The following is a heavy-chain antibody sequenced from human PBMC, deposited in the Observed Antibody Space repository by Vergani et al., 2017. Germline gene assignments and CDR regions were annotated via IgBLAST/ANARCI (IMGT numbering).Heavy chain of an antibody. CDR2: IYTSGRT. CDR3: ARDPFMTPDY. V-gene: IGHV4-61*02. CDR1: GDSISSGSYY. Sequence: QVQLQESGPGLVKPSQTLSLTCTVSGDSISSGSYYWSWIRQPAGKGLEWIGRIYTSGRTNYNPSLNSRVTISVDTSKNQFSLKLGSVTAADTAVYYCARDPFMTPDYWGQGTLVTVSS. J-gene: IGHJ4*02.